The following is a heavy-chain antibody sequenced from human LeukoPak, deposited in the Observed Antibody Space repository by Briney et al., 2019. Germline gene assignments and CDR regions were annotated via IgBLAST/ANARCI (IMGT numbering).Heavy chain of an antibody. CDR1: GGSISSYY. D-gene: IGHD5-24*01. CDR3: ASSRDGYNYGGWFDP. CDR2: IYTSGST. Sequence: SETLSLTCTVSGGSISSYYWSWIRQPAGKGLEWIGRIYTSGSTNYNPSLKSRVTMSVDTSKNQFSLKLSSVTAADTAVYYCASSRDGYNYGGWFDPWGQGTLVTVSS. V-gene: IGHV4-4*07. J-gene: IGHJ5*02.